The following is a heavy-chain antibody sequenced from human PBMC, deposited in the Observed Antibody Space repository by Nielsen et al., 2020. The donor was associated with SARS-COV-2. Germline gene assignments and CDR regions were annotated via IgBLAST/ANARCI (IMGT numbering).Heavy chain of an antibody. CDR1: GFTFDDYA. J-gene: IGHJ4*02. CDR3: ATLGVYDSSGYYYYFDY. CDR2: ISWNSGSI. D-gene: IGHD3-22*01. Sequence: SLKISCAASGFTFDDYAMHWVRQAPGKGLEWVSGISWNSGSIGYADSVKGRFTISRDNAKNSLYLQMNSLRAEDTALYYCATLGVYDSSGYYYYFDYWGQGTLVTVSS. V-gene: IGHV3-9*01.